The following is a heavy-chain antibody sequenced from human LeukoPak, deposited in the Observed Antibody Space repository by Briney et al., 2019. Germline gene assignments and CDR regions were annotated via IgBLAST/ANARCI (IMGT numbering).Heavy chain of an antibody. V-gene: IGHV4-59*12. CDR1: GGSIRNYI. J-gene: IGHJ6*02. CDR2: IYYSGST. D-gene: IGHD2-2*01. CDR3: TRGEYTSSPYHFGMDL. Sequence: SETLSLTCTVSGGSIRNYIWSWIRRPPGKGLEWIGFIYYSGSTNYNPSLTSRVTISVDTSKNQLSLSLGSVTAADTAVYYCTRGEYTSSPYHFGMDLWGQGTTVTVSS.